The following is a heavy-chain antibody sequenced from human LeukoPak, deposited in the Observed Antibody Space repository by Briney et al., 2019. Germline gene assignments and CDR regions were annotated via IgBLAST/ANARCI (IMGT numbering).Heavy chain of an antibody. V-gene: IGHV4-34*01. J-gene: IGHJ4*02. CDR1: GGSFSGYY. D-gene: IGHD2-2*01. Sequence: SETLSLTSAVYGGSFSGYYWSWIRQPPGKGLEWIGEINHSGSTNYNPSLKSRVTISVDTSKNQFSLKLSSVTAADTAVYYCARGRGAVVPASLRYSSYFDYWGQGTLVTVSS. CDR3: ARGRGAVVPASLRYSSYFDY. CDR2: INHSGST.